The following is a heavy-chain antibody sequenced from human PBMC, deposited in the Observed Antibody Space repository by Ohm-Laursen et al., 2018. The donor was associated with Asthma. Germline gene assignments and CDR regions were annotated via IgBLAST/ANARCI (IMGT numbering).Heavy chain of an antibody. CDR2: IIPIFSIA. Sequence: SSVKVSCKVSGGTFSSYAISWVRQAPGQGLEWMGGIIPIFSIANYAQKFQGRVTITADKSTSTAYMELSSLRSEDTAVYYCARAYCRSTSCYDYWGQGSLVTVSS. V-gene: IGHV1-69*17. CDR1: GGTFSSYA. CDR3: ARAYCRSTSCYDY. J-gene: IGHJ4*02. D-gene: IGHD2-2*01.